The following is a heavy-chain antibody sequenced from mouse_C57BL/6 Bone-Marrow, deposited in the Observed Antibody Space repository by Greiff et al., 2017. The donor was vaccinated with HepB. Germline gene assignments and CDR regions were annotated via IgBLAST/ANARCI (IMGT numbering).Heavy chain of an antibody. V-gene: IGHV2-2*01. CDR2: IWSGGST. Sequence: VKLKQSGPGLVQPSQSLSITCTVSGFSLTSYGVHWVRQSPGKGLEWLGVIWSGGSTDYNAAFISRLSISKDNSKSQVFFKMNSLQADDTAIYYCARKSDGSSYEYFDVWGTGTTVTVSS. CDR3: ARKSDGSSYEYFDV. J-gene: IGHJ1*03. CDR1: GFSLTSYG. D-gene: IGHD1-1*01.